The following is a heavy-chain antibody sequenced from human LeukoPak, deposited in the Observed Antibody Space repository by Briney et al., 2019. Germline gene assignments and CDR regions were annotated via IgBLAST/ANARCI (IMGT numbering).Heavy chain of an antibody. D-gene: IGHD3-10*01. V-gene: IGHV1-69*13. CDR2: IIPIFGTA. J-gene: IGHJ6*03. CDR1: GGTFSSYA. Sequence: GASVKVSCKASGGTFSSYAISWVRQAPGQGLEWMGGIIPIFGTANYAQKFQGRVTITADESTSTAYMELSSLRSEDTAVYYCAAHLGDYSGSYPYYYMDVWGKGTTVTISS. CDR3: AAHLGDYSGSYPYYYMDV.